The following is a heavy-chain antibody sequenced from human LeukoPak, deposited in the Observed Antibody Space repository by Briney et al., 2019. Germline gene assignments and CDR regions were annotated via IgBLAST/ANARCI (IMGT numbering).Heavy chain of an antibody. CDR2: ISAYNGNT. V-gene: IGHV1-18*01. D-gene: IGHD3-22*01. CDR3: ARDWSPFYDSSGSDY. Sequence: ASVKVSCKASGYTFTSYGISWVRQAPGQGLEWMGWISAYNGNTNYAQKLQGRVTMTTDTSTSTAYMELRSLRSDDTAVYYCARDWSPFYDSSGSDYWGQGTLVTVSS. CDR1: GYTFTSYG. J-gene: IGHJ4*02.